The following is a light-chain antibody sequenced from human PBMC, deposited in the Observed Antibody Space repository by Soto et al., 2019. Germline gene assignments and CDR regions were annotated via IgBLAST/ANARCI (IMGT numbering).Light chain of an antibody. CDR2: AAS. CDR1: QGISSY. CDR3: QQRHTYPAT. V-gene: IGKV1-9*01. J-gene: IGKJ5*01. Sequence: DIQLTQSPSFLSASVGDRVTITCRASQGISSYLAWYQQKQGKAPNLLIYAASTLQSGVPSRFSGSGSGTEFTLTISSLQPEDFASYYCQQRHTYPATFGQGTRLEIK.